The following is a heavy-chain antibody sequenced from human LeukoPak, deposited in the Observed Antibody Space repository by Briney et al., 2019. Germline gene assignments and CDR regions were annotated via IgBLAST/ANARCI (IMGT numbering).Heavy chain of an antibody. V-gene: IGHV3-23*01. D-gene: IGHD2-2*02. J-gene: IGHJ4*02. Sequence: GGSLRLSCAASGFTFSSYAMSWVRQPPGKGLEWVSAISGSGGSTYYADSVKGRFTISRDNSKNTLYLQMNSLRAEDTAVYYCAKDKRQYCSSTSCYIYYFDYWGQGTLVTVSS. CDR2: ISGSGGST. CDR3: AKDKRQYCSSTSCYIYYFDY. CDR1: GFTFSSYA.